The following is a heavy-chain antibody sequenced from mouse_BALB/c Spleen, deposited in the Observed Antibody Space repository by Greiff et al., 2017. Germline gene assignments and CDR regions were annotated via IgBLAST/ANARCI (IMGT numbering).Heavy chain of an antibody. CDR2: ISDGGSYT. J-gene: IGHJ4*01. D-gene: IGHD1-1*01. V-gene: IGHV5-4*02. CDR3: ARDYYGSSYDAMDY. Sequence: EVQGVESGGGLVKPGGSLKLSCAASGFTFSDYYMYWVRQTPEKRLEWVATISDGGSYTYYPDSVKGRFTISRDNAKNNLYLQMSSLKSEDTAMYYCARDYYGSSYDAMDYWGQGTSVTVSS. CDR1: GFTFSDYY.